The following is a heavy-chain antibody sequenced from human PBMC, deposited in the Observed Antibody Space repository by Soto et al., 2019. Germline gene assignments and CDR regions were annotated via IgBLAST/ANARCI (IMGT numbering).Heavy chain of an antibody. J-gene: IGHJ6*02. CDR2: IYSGGST. Sequence: EVQLVETGGGLIQPGGSLRLSCAASGFTVSSNYMSWVRQAPGKGLEWVSVIYSGGSTYYADSVKGRFTISRDNSKNTLYLQKNSLRAEDTAVYYCARASPQTLRYFDWLFPNYYYGMDVWGQGTTVTVSS. D-gene: IGHD3-9*01. CDR1: GFTVSSNY. V-gene: IGHV3-53*02. CDR3: ARASPQTLRYFDWLFPNYYYGMDV.